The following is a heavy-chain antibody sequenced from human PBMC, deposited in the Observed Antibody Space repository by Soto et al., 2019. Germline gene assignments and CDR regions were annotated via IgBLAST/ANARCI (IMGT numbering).Heavy chain of an antibody. CDR3: ARARGYSGYEDYYYYYGXDV. Sequence: GASVKVSCKASGYTFAGYYMHWVRQAPGQGLEWMGWINPNSGGTNYAQKFQGWVTMTRDTSISTAYMELSRLRSDDTAVYYCARARGYSGYEDYYYYYGXDVWGQGTTVTVSS. CDR2: INPNSGGT. V-gene: IGHV1-2*04. CDR1: GYTFAGYY. J-gene: IGHJ6*02. D-gene: IGHD5-12*01.